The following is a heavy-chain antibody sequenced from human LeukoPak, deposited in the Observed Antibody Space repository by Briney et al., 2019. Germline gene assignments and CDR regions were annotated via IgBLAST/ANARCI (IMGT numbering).Heavy chain of an antibody. Sequence: PGGSLRLSCAASGFSFSNYWMGWVRQAPGKGLEWVSVIYSGGVTYYADSVKGRFTISRDKSKNTLFLQMNSLRAEDTAVYYCATEGDSSGYYDYWGQGTLVTVSS. V-gene: IGHV3-53*01. CDR3: ATEGDSSGYYDY. CDR2: IYSGGVT. J-gene: IGHJ4*02. D-gene: IGHD3-22*01. CDR1: GFSFSNYW.